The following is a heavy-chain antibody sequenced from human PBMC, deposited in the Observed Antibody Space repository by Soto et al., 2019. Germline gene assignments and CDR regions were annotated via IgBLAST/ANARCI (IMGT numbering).Heavy chain of an antibody. CDR3: TRDRITIFGVVILPPRAIPFDI. CDR1: GFTFGDYA. V-gene: IGHV3-49*03. Sequence: GGSLRLSCTASGFTFGDYAMSWFRQAPGKGLEWVGFIRSKAYGGTTEYAASVKGRFTISRDDSKSIAYLQMNSLKTEDTAVYYCTRDRITIFGVVILPPRAIPFDIWGQGTMVTVSS. J-gene: IGHJ3*02. D-gene: IGHD3-3*01. CDR2: IRSKAYGGTT.